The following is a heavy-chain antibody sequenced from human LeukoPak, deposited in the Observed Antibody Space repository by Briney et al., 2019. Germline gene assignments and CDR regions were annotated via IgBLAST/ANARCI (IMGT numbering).Heavy chain of an antibody. D-gene: IGHD1-26*01. Sequence: PGGSLRLSCAATGFTFSSYWMHWVRQAPGKGLVWVSRINSAESSTNYADSVKGRFTISRDNAKNTLYLLMNSLRAEDTAVYYCARGPAANSGNYYVGDYWGQGALVTVSS. CDR3: ARGPAANSGNYYVGDY. CDR2: INSAESST. CDR1: GFTFSSYW. J-gene: IGHJ4*02. V-gene: IGHV3-74*01.